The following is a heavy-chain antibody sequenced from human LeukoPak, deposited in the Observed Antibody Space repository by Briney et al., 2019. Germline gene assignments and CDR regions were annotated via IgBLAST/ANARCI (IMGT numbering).Heavy chain of an antibody. CDR2: ISYSGDTM. D-gene: IGHD5-12*01. CDR1: GFTFSDYE. V-gene: IGHV3-48*03. CDR3: ARDLLGVATILDY. J-gene: IGHJ4*02. Sequence: PGGSLRLSCAASGFTFSDYEMNWVRQAPGKGLEWVSYISYSGDTMYYADSVKGRFTISRDNAKNSLYLQMNSLRAEDTAVYYCARDLLGVATILDYWGQGTLVTVSS.